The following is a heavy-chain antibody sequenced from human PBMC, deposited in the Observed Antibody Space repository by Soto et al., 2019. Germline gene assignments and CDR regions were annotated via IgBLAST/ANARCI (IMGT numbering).Heavy chain of an antibody. V-gene: IGHV1-18*04. CDR1: GYTFTSYG. D-gene: IGHD2-15*01. J-gene: IGHJ4*02. CDR3: ARPLSLGSGPSDLDY. CDR2: ISAYNGNT. Sequence: ASVKVSCKASGYTFTSYGISWVRQAPGQGLEWMGWISAYNGNTNYAQKLQGRVTMTTDTSTSTAYMELRSLRSDDTAVYYCARPLSLGSGPSDLDYWGQGTLVTVSS.